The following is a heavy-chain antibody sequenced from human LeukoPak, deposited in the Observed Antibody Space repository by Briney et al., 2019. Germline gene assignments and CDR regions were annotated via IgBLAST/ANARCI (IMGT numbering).Heavy chain of an antibody. CDR2: IRSKAYGGTT. Sequence: SLRLSCTASGFTFCDYAMSWLRQAPGKGLEWGGFIRSKAYGGTTEYAASVKGRFTISRDDSKSIAYLQMNSLKTEDTAVYYCTSARGGSSWYYFDYWGQGTLVTVSS. D-gene: IGHD6-13*01. V-gene: IGHV3-49*03. CDR1: GFTFCDYA. J-gene: IGHJ4*02. CDR3: TSARGGSSWYYFDY.